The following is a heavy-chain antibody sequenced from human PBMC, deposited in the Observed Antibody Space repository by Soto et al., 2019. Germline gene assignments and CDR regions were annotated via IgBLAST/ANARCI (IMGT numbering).Heavy chain of an antibody. D-gene: IGHD4-17*01. Sequence: EVQLVESGGGLLQPGGSLRLSCAASGFTISDHYMDWVRQAPGKGLEWVGRTRNKAKSYTTDYAASVKGRVTISRDNSMNSLFLQMKRRTSEHTAVYYCARDDDGDVDDSGQASLYMVSS. V-gene: IGHV3-72*01. CDR2: TRNKAKSYTT. CDR1: GFTISDHY. CDR3: ARDDDGDVDD. J-gene: IGHJ4*02.